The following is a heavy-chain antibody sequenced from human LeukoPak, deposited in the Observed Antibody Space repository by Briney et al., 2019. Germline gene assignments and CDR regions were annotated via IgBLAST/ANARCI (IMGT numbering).Heavy chain of an antibody. V-gene: IGHV4-34*01. CDR1: GGSFSGYY. CDR2: INHSGST. CDR3: ARQMWLRPIDY. J-gene: IGHJ4*02. D-gene: IGHD5-12*01. Sequence: SETLSLTCAVYGGSFSGYYWSWIRQPPGKGLEWIGEINHSGSTNYNPSLKSRVTISVDTSKNQFSLKLSSVTAADTAVYYCARQMWLRPIDYWGQGTLVTVSS.